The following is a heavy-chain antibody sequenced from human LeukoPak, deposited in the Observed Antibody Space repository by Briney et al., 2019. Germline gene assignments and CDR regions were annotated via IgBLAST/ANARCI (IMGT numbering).Heavy chain of an antibody. Sequence: SETLSLTCAVYGGSFSGYYWSWIRQPPGKGLEWIGEINHSGSTNYNPSLKSRVTISVDTSKDQFSLKLSSVTAADTAVYYWARSRSGSFWGQGTLVTVSS. D-gene: IGHD3-10*01. J-gene: IGHJ4*02. V-gene: IGHV4-34*01. CDR3: ARSRSGSF. CDR1: GGSFSGYY. CDR2: INHSGST.